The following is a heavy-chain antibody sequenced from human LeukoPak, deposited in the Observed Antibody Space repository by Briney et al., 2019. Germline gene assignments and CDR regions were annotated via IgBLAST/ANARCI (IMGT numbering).Heavy chain of an antibody. D-gene: IGHD5-12*01. V-gene: IGHV3-48*04. Sequence: PGGSLRLSCAASGFIFSSQAMSWVRQAPGKGLEWVSYISSSSSTIYYADSVKGRFTISRDNAKNSLYLQMNSLRAEDTAVYYCARDLYSGYGGLYYYYGMDVWGQGTTVTVSS. CDR1: GFIFSSQA. CDR3: ARDLYSGYGGLYYYYGMDV. J-gene: IGHJ6*02. CDR2: ISSSSSTI.